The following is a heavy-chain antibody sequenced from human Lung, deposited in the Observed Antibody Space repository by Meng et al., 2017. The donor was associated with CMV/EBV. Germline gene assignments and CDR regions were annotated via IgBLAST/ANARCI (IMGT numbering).Heavy chain of an antibody. J-gene: IGHJ4*02. CDR2: INPNPGVA. CDR3: ARNSYGYRFDY. CDR1: GYTFTGYI. V-gene: IGHV1-2*02. Sequence: CKASGYTFTGYILHWVRQAPGQGLEWMGWINPNPGVAHYSQRFQGRVTMTGDTSITTVFMQLSGLRSDDTAVYFCARNSYGYRFDYWGQGTLVTVSS. D-gene: IGHD5-18*01.